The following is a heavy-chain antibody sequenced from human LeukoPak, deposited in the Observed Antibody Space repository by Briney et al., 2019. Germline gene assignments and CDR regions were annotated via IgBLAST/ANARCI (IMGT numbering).Heavy chain of an antibody. CDR2: ISSISHYI. Sequence: GGSLRLSCAPSGFTFRSYSMNWVRQAPGKGLEWVSTISSISHYIYYADSVKGRFNISRDNAMNSLYLQMNSLRAEDRAVYYGSRDSGRGPPEAFDIWGQGTMVTVSS. J-gene: IGHJ3*02. CDR1: GFTFRSYS. V-gene: IGHV3-21*03. CDR3: SRDSGRGPPEAFDI. D-gene: IGHD2-15*01.